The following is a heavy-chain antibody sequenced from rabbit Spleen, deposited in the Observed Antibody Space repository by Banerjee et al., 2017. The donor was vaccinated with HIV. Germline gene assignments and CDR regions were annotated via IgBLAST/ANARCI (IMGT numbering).Heavy chain of an antibody. J-gene: IGHJ4*01. V-gene: IGHV1S45*01. Sequence: QEQLKESGGDLVKPGASLTLSCTASGFSFSSRYCVCWVRQAPGKGLEWIGCIYAGSSGSTWYASWAKGRFIMSRTSSTTVTLQMTSLTAADTATYFCARDLVAVIGWNFNLWGPGTLVTVS. D-gene: IGHD1-1*01. CDR3: ARDLVAVIGWNFNL. CDR2: IYAGSSGST. CDR1: GFSFSSRYC.